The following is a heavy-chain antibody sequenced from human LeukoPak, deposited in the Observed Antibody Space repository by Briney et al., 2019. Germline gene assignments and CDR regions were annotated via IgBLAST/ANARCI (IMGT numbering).Heavy chain of an antibody. D-gene: IGHD2-15*01. CDR3: AREGVAAGGLDY. CDR1: GFTFSSYS. V-gene: IGHV3-48*02. Sequence: GGSLRLSCAASGFTFSSYSMNWVRQAPGKGLEWVSYISSSSTIYYADSVKGRFTISRDSAKNSLYLQMNSLRDDDTAVYYCAREGVAAGGLDYWGQGTLVTVSS. CDR2: ISSSSTI. J-gene: IGHJ4*02.